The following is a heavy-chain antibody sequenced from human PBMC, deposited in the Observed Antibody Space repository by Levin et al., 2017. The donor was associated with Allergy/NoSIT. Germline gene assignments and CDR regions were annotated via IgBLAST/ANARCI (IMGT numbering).Heavy chain of an antibody. CDR1: GFTVSSNY. V-gene: IGHV3-66*02. Sequence: GGSLRLSCAASGFTVSSNYMSWVRQAPGKGLEWVSVIYSGGSTYYADSVKGRFTISRDNSKNTLYLQMNSLRAEDTAVYYCARAGYCSSTSCFPLYYYYYYMDVWGKGTTVTVSS. CDR2: IYSGGST. CDR3: ARAGYCSSTSCFPLYYYYYYMDV. D-gene: IGHD2-2*01. J-gene: IGHJ6*03.